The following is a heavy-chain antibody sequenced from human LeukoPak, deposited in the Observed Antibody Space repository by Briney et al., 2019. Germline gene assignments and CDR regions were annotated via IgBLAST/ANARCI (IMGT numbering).Heavy chain of an antibody. CDR1: GFTFSSYW. Sequence: GGSLRLSCAASGFTFSSYWMSWVRQAPGKGLEWVANIKQDGSEKYYVDSVKGRFTISRDNAKNSLYLQMNSLRAEDTAVYYCARDIPYYDILTGYYYYWGQGTLVTVSS. V-gene: IGHV3-7*01. CDR3: ARDIPYYDILTGYYYY. D-gene: IGHD3-9*01. J-gene: IGHJ4*02. CDR2: IKQDGSEK.